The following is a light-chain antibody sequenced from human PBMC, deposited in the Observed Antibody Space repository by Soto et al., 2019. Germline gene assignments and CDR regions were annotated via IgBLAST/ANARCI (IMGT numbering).Light chain of an antibody. CDR1: SVDIGAYDY. Sequence: QSVLTQPASLTGSPGQSITISCTGTSVDIGAYDYVCWFQQHPGKAPKLMIAEVNNRPSGVSNRFSGSKSGTTAYLTISGLQVEDEAEYFCCSFTTAITHVFGAGTKVTV. V-gene: IGLV2-14*01. J-gene: IGLJ1*01. CDR3: CSFTTAITHV. CDR2: EVN.